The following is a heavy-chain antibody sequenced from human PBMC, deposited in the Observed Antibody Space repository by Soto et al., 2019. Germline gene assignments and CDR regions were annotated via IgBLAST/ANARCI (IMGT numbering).Heavy chain of an antibody. CDR2: ISGSGGST. D-gene: IGHD6-13*01. CDR1: GFTFSSYA. V-gene: IGHV3-23*01. CDR3: AKDSTRSSSWYSGDY. J-gene: IGHJ4*02. Sequence: PGGSLRLSCAASGFTFSSYAMSWVRQAPGKGLEWVSAISGSGGSTYYADSVKGRFTISRDNSKNTLYLQMNSLRAEDTAVYYCAKDSTRSSSWYSGDYWGQGTLVTVSS.